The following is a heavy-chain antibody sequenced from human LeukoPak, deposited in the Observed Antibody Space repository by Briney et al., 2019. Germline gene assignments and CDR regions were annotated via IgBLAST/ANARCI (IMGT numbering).Heavy chain of an antibody. CDR3: ARERYFDY. CDR1: GFTFSTCA. Sequence: PGGSLRLSCAASGFTFSTCAMSWVRQVPGKGLEWVSTISGGGRSTDYADSVKGHFTISRDNSKNTLYLQMNSLRAEDTAVYYCARERYFDYWGQGTLVTVSS. J-gene: IGHJ4*02. CDR2: ISGGGRST. V-gene: IGHV3-23*01.